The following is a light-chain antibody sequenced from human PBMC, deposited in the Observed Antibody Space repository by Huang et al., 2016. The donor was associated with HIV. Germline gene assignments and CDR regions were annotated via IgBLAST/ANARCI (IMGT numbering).Light chain of an antibody. CDR2: GAS. CDR3: QQYDSTPTT. CDR1: QRVSTN. J-gene: IGKJ3*01. V-gene: IGKV3-15*01. Sequence: DIIMTQSPATLSVSPGERASLSCRASQRVSTNSAWYQQKPGQAPRLLIFGASNRATGIRARFSGSGSGTEFTLTISSLQSEDVAVYYCQQYDSTPTTFGRGTKVDIK.